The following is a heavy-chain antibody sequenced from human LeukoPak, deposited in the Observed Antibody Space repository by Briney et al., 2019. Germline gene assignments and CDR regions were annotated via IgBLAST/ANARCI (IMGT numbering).Heavy chain of an antibody. J-gene: IGHJ4*02. V-gene: IGHV3-53*01. D-gene: IGHD4-17*01. CDR1: GVTVISHD. CDR2: LYSGGST. Sequence: PGGSLRLSYAAFGVTVISHDIILVRQAPGKGLQWVSVLYSGGSTYYADSVKGRFTLSRDNSKNTLYLQMNSLRAEDTAVDYCAIVTVTSKGCLDYWGPGTLVTVSS. CDR3: AIVTVTSKGCLDY.